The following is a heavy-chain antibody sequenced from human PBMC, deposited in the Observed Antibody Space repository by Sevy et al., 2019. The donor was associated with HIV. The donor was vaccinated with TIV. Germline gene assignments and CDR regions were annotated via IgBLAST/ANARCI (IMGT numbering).Heavy chain of an antibody. CDR3: ARGGYCSGGSCTENFDY. J-gene: IGHJ4*02. V-gene: IGHV3-53*01. Sequence: GGSLRLSCAASGFTVSSNYMSWVRQAPGKGLEWVSVIYSGGSTYYADSVKGGFTISRDNSKNTLNLQMNSLSAEDTAVYYGARGGYCSGGSCTENFDYWGQGTLVTVSS. CDR2: IYSGGST. CDR1: GFTVSSNY. D-gene: IGHD2-15*01.